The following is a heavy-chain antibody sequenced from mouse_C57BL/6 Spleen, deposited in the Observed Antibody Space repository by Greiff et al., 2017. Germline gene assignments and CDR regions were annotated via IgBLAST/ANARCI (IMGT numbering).Heavy chain of an antibody. J-gene: IGHJ2*01. Sequence: VQLQQSGAELARPGASVKLSCKASGYTFTSYGISWVKQRTGQGLEWIGEIYPRSGNTYYNEKFKGKATLTADKSSSTAYMELRSLTSEDSAVYFCARRGARGYWGQGTTLTVSS. CDR1: GYTFTSYG. V-gene: IGHV1-81*01. CDR3: ARRGARGY. D-gene: IGHD3-1*01. CDR2: IYPRSGNT.